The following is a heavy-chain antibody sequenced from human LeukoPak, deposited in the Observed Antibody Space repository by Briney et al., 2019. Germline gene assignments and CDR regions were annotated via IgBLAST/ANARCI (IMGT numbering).Heavy chain of an antibody. CDR2: INHSRST. CDR1: GGSFSGYY. Sequence: SETLSLTCAVYGGSFSGYYWTWIRQPPGKGLEWIGEINHSRSTNYNPSLKSRVTISVDTSKNQFSLKLSSVTAADTAVHYCARLPQRRITMVRDYYYYYMDVWGKGTTVTISS. D-gene: IGHD3-10*01. V-gene: IGHV4-34*01. CDR3: ARLPQRRITMVRDYYYYYMDV. J-gene: IGHJ6*03.